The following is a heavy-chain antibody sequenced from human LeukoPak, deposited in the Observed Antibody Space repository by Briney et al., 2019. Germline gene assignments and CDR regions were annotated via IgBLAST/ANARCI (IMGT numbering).Heavy chain of an antibody. J-gene: IGHJ4*03. CDR3: ARAYGDYGYFDY. Sequence: GGSLRLSCAASGFTFSIYAIHWVRQAPGKGLEWVAVIWYDGSNKYYADSVKGRFTISRDNSKNTLYLQMNSLRAEDTAVYYCARAYGDYGYFDYWGQGTLVTVSS. V-gene: IGHV3-33*08. D-gene: IGHD4-17*01. CDR1: GFTFSIYA. CDR2: IWYDGSNK.